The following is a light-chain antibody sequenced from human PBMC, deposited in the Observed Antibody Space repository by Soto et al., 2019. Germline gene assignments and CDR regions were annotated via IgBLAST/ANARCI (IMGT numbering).Light chain of an antibody. CDR2: STN. CDR3: VLYMGSGFWV. V-gene: IGLV8-61*01. Sequence: QTVVTQEQSFSVSPGGTVTLTCGLSSGSVSTSYYPSWYQQTPGQAPRTLIYSTNTRSSGVPDRFSGSILGNKAALTITGAQADDESDFYCVLYMGSGFWVFGGGTKLTVL. CDR1: SGSVSTSYY. J-gene: IGLJ3*02.